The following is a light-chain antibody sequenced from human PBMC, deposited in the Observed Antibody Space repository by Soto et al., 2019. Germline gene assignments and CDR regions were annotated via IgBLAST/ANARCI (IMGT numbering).Light chain of an antibody. CDR2: DAS. CDR3: QQYNNWPRT. V-gene: IGKV3-15*01. CDR1: QSVSRH. J-gene: IGKJ1*01. Sequence: EMVMTQSPANLSVSPGERATLSCRASQSVSRHLAWYQQKPGQAPRLLIYDASTRATGIPARFSGSGSGTVFTLTIRSLQSEDFADYYCQQYNNWPRTFGQGTKVDIK.